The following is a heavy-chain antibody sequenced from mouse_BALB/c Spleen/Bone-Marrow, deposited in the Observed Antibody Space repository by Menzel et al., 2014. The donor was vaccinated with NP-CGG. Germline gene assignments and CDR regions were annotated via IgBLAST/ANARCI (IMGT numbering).Heavy chain of an antibody. CDR3: TRDLYDGYSYYAMDY. CDR1: GFTFSSYT. Sequence: EVQLVESGGGLVKPGGSLKLSCAASGFTFSSYTMSWVRQTPEKRLEWVATITSVGVYTYYPDSVKGRFTISVYNAKNTLYLQMSSLKSEDTAMYYCTRDLYDGYSYYAMDYWGQGTSVTVSS. J-gene: IGHJ4*01. D-gene: IGHD2-3*01. V-gene: IGHV5-6-4*01. CDR2: ITSVGVYT.